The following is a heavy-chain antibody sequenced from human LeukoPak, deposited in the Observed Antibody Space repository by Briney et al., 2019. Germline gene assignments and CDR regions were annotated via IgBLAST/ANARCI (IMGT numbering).Heavy chain of an antibody. J-gene: IGHJ6*03. Sequence: GASVKVSCKASGYTFTSYGISWVRQAPGQGLEWMGWINAGNGNTKYSQKFQGRVTITRDTSASTAYMELSSLRSEDTAVYYCARGPPCDSSGYSTVYYYYYYMDVWGKGTTVTVSS. V-gene: IGHV1-3*01. CDR1: GYTFTSYG. CDR3: ARGPPCDSSGYSTVYYYYYYMDV. D-gene: IGHD3-22*01. CDR2: INAGNGNT.